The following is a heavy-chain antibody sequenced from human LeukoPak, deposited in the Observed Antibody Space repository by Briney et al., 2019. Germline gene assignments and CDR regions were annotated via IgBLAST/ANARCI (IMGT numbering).Heavy chain of an antibody. CDR3: ARSSGWDFDY. J-gene: IGHJ4*02. Sequence: SQTLSLTCAISGDSVSSNSAAWSWIRQSPSRGLEWLGRTYYRSKWYDDYAVSVKSRITINPDTSKNQFSLQLNSVTSEDTAVYYCARSSGWDFDYWGQGTLVTVSS. V-gene: IGHV6-1*01. CDR2: TYYRSKWYD. D-gene: IGHD6-19*01. CDR1: GDSVSSNSAA.